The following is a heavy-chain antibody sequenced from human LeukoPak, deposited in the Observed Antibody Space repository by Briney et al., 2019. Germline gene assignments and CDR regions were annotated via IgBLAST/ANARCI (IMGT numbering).Heavy chain of an antibody. CDR3: ARGDEGYCSSTSCQELYFQH. Sequence: GGSLRLSCAASGFTVSSNYMSWVRQAPGKGLEWVSSISSSSSYIYYADSVKGRFTISRDNAKNSLYLQMNSLRAEDTAVYYCARGDEGYCSSTSCQELYFQHWGQGTLVTVSS. CDR2: ISSSSSYI. J-gene: IGHJ1*01. D-gene: IGHD2-2*01. V-gene: IGHV3-21*01. CDR1: GFTVSSNY.